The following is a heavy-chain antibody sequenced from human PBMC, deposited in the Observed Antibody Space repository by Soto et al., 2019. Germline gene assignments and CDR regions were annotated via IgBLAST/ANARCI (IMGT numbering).Heavy chain of an antibody. CDR2: ISSSYI. D-gene: IGHD3-22*01. V-gene: IGHV3-21*01. Sequence: GGSLRLSCAASGFTFSSYSMNWVRQAPGKGLEWVSSISSSYIYYADSVKGRFTISRDNAKNSLYLQMNSLRAEDTAVYYCTRLQASSGYYGYDAFDIWGQGTMVTVS. CDR3: TRLQASSGYYGYDAFDI. CDR1: GFTFSSYS. J-gene: IGHJ3*02.